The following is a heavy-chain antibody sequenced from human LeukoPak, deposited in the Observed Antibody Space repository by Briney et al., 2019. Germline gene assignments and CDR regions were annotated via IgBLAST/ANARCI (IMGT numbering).Heavy chain of an antibody. V-gene: IGHV3-23*01. Sequence: GGSLRLSCAAAGFTFSSYAMSWVRQAPGKGLEWVSAISGSGGSTYYADSVKGRFSIPRNNSKNTLYLQMNSLRAEDTAVYYCAKFLEALSIVATIPVDYWGQGTLVTVSS. CDR2: ISGSGGST. D-gene: IGHD5-12*01. CDR1: GFTFSSYA. J-gene: IGHJ4*02. CDR3: AKFLEALSIVATIPVDY.